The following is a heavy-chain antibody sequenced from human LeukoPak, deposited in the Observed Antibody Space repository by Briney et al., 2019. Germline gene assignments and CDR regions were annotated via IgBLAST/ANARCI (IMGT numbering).Heavy chain of an antibody. CDR2: FNGAGDP. Sequence: GGSLRLSCAASGLTFSGAWIHWVRQVPGKGLVWISRFNGAGDPTYADFVKGRFSISRDNAKNTLYLQMNSLRAEDTAVYYCGRDLGGRSGYWGQGTLVTVSS. J-gene: IGHJ4*02. CDR3: GRDLGGRSGY. CDR1: GLTFSGAW. D-gene: IGHD1-26*01. V-gene: IGHV3-74*03.